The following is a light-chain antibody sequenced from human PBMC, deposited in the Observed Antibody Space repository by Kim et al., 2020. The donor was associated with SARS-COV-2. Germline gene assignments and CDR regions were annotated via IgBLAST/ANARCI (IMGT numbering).Light chain of an antibody. CDR2: AAS. CDR1: QDISSN. J-gene: IGKJ4*01. Sequence: DIQMTQSPSSLSASVGDRVNIACRASQDISSNLNWYQQKPGRAPKLLIYAASSLQSGVPSRFSGSGSGTDFTLTITSLQPEDFATYYCQQSYSTLTFGGGTKVDIK. V-gene: IGKV1-39*01. CDR3: QQSYSTLT.